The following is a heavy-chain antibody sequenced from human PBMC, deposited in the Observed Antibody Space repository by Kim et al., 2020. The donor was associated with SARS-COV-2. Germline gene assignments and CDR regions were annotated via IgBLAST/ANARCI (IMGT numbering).Heavy chain of an antibody. CDR1: GFTFGDYA. CDR2: ISWNSGSI. Sequence: GGSLRLSCAASGFTFGDYAMHWVRQAPGKGLEWVSGISWNSGSIGYADSVKGRFTISRDNAKNSLYLQMNSLRAEDTALYYCAKAYCGGDCYRDAFDIWGQGTMVTVSS. V-gene: IGHV3-9*01. D-gene: IGHD2-21*02. J-gene: IGHJ3*02. CDR3: AKAYCGGDCYRDAFDI.